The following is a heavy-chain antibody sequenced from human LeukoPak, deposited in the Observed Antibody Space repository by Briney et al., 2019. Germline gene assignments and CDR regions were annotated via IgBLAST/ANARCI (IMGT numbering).Heavy chain of an antibody. Sequence: GESLKISCKGSGYSFTSYWIAWVRQMPGKGLEWIGSIYPGDSDTRYSPSFQGQASISADKSISTAYLQWSSLRASDTAMYYCARTSIIDYWGQGILVTVSS. D-gene: IGHD6-6*01. CDR1: GYSFTSYW. V-gene: IGHV5-51*01. J-gene: IGHJ4*02. CDR2: IYPGDSDT. CDR3: ARTSIIDY.